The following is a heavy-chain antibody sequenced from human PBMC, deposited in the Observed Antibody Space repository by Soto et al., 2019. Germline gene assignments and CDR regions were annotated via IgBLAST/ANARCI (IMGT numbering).Heavy chain of an antibody. D-gene: IGHD4-17*01. CDR3: ARDSGYGDPFDY. V-gene: IGHV4-59*01. CDR2: IFYSGNT. CDR1: GGYITNYY. Sequence: QVQLQESGPGLVKPSETLSLTCTVSGGYITNYYWSWIRQPPGKGLEWIGYIFYSGNTNYNPSLRRRVTISVDASKNQFSLRLSSVTAADTAVYYCARDSGYGDPFDYWGQGTLVTVSS. J-gene: IGHJ4*02.